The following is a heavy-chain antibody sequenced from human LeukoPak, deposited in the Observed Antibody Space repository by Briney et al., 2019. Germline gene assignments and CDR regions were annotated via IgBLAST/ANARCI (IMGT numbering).Heavy chain of an antibody. CDR2: IYYSGST. D-gene: IGHD2-2*01. CDR3: ARVNIVVVPAPYYYYYYMDV. V-gene: IGHV4-59*01. Sequence: SETLSLTCTVSGGSISSYYWSWIRQPPGKGLEWIGYIYYSGSTNYNPSLKSRVTISVDTSKNQFSLKLSSVTAADTAVYYCARVNIVVVPAPYYYYYYMDVWGKGTTVTVSS. J-gene: IGHJ6*03. CDR1: GGSISSYY.